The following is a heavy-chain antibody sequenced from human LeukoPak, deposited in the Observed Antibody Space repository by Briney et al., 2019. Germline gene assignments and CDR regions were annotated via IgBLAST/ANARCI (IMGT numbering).Heavy chain of an antibody. CDR3: AKDSRKVRGYSGFRGSNWFDP. J-gene: IGHJ5*02. V-gene: IGHV3-43*02. CDR1: GFTFDDYA. Sequence: GGSLRLSCAASGFTFDDYAMHWVRQAPGKGLEWVSLISGDGGSTYYADSVKGRFTISRDNSKNSLYLQMNSLRTEDTALYYCAKDSRKVRGYSGFRGSNWFDPWGQGTLVTVSS. CDR2: ISGDGGST. D-gene: IGHD5-12*01.